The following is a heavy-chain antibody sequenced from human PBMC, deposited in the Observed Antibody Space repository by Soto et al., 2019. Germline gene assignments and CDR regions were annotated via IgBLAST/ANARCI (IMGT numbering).Heavy chain of an antibody. CDR2: IWYDGSNK. CDR1: GFTFSSYG. V-gene: IGHV3-33*01. Sequence: QVQLVESGGGVVQPGRSLRLSCAASGFTFSSYGMHWVRQAPGKGLEWVAVIWYDGSNKYYADSVKGRFTISRDNSKNTLYLQMNSLRAEDTAVYYCARDRDYYDSSGYYISGLYFDYWGQGTLVTVSS. CDR3: ARDRDYYDSSGYYISGLYFDY. D-gene: IGHD3-22*01. J-gene: IGHJ4*02.